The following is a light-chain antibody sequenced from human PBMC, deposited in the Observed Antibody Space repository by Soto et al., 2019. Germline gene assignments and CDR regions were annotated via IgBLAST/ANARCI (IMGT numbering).Light chain of an antibody. V-gene: IGKV3-15*01. CDR3: QQRSNWPRYT. Sequence: EIVMTQSPASLSVSPGERATLSCRASQSVSRTLAWYQQKPGQAPRLLIYGASTRATGIPARFSGRGSGTDFTLTISSLQSEDFAVYYCQQRSNWPRYTFGQGTKLEIK. CDR2: GAS. CDR1: QSVSRT. J-gene: IGKJ2*01.